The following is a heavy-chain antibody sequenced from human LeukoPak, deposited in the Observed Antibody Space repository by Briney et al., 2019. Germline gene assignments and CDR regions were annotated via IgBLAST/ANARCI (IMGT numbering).Heavy chain of an antibody. J-gene: IGHJ6*02. CDR1: GFTVSSNY. CDR2: IYSGGST. D-gene: IGHD6-13*01. V-gene: IGHV3-66*01. CDR3: ARDQRRGSSWYVDHYYYYGMDV. Sequence: GGSLRLSCAASGFTVSSNYMSWVRQAPGKGLEWVSVIYSGGSTYYADSVKGRLTISRDNSKNTLYLQMNSRRAEDTAVYYCARDQRRGSSWYVDHYYYYGMDVWGQGTTVTVSS.